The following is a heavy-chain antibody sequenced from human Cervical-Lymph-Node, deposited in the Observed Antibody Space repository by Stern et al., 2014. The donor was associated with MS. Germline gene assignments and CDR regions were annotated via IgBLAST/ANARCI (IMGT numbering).Heavy chain of an antibody. CDR1: GFSLSNYA. CDR3: ARSLSLQGI. CDR2: ISRSSSII. D-gene: IGHD2-21*01. Sequence: EVQLVESGGGLVQPGGSLRLSCVASGFSLSNYAMNWVRQAPGKGLEWVSSISRSSSIIYYGDSVKGRFTISRDNAKNSLYLQMDSLRDEDTAVYYCARSLSLQGIWGQGTLVTVSS. J-gene: IGHJ4*02. V-gene: IGHV3-48*02.